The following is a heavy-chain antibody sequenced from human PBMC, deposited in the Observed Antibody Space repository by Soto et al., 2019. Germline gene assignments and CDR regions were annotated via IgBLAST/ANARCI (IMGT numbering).Heavy chain of an antibody. CDR3: ARHRIEVVWRGFDY. Sequence: SETLSLTCTVSADSSTISDSYWGWLRQPPGKGLQWIGSSSYNGGTFYNPSLKGRVAISVDPSKKHSSLQVTSVSAADTAVYYCARHRIEVVWRGFDYWRQGSPVTVSS. J-gene: IGHJ4*02. CDR1: ADSSTISDSY. D-gene: IGHD1-1*01. CDR2: SSYNGGT. V-gene: IGHV4-39*01.